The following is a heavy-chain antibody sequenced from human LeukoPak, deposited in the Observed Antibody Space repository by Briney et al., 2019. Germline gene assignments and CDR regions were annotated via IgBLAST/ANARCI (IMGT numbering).Heavy chain of an antibody. J-gene: IGHJ3*02. CDR2: IYYSGST. V-gene: IGHV4-59*01. D-gene: IGHD6-19*01. Sequence: PSETLSLTCAVYGGSFSAYYWSWIRQPPGKGLEWIGYIYYSGSTNYNPSLKSRVTISVDTSKNQFSLKLSSVTAADTAVYYCARARYSSGRDAFDIWGQGTMVTVSS. CDR3: ARARYSSGRDAFDI. CDR1: GGSFSAYY.